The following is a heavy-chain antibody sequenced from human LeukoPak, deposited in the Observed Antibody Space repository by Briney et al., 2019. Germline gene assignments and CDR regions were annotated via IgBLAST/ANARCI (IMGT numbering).Heavy chain of an antibody. V-gene: IGHV3-30*02. CDR3: AKVERHIQLWLPSNY. CDR2: IRSDGSNK. D-gene: IGHD5-18*01. J-gene: IGHJ4*02. CDR1: GFTVSSNY. Sequence: GGSLRLSCAASGFTVSSNYMSWVRQAPGKGLEWVAFIRSDGSNKYYADSVKGRFTISRDNSKNTLYLQMNSLRAEDTAVYYCAKVERHIQLWLPSNYWGQGTLVTVSS.